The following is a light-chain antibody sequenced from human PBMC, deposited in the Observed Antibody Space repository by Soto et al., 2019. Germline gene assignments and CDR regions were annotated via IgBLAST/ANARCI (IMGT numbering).Light chain of an antibody. CDR2: DAS. CDR3: LQYGSPPRT. J-gene: IGKJ1*01. CDR1: QSVSSNY. Sequence: EIVLTQSPGTLSLSPGERVTLSCRASQSVSSNYVAWYQQKFGQAPRLLIYDASSRATGVPDRFSGSGSGTDFSLTISRLEPEDFAVYYCLQYGSPPRTFGQGTTVEFK. V-gene: IGKV3-20*01.